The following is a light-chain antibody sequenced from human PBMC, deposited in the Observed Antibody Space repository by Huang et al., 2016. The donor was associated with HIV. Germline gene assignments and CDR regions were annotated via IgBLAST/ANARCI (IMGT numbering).Light chain of an antibody. J-gene: IGKJ5*01. Sequence: DIQMTQSPSSLSASVGDRVTITCWASQGISNSLAWYQQKPGKDPKLLLYAASRLKSGVPSRFSGSGSGTDYTLTISSLQPEDFATYYCQQYYSTPPITFGQGTRLEIK. CDR3: QQYYSTPPIT. CDR2: AAS. V-gene: IGKV1-NL1*01. CDR1: QGISNS.